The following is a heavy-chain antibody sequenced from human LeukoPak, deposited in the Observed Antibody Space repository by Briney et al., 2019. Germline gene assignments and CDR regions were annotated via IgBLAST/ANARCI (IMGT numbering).Heavy chain of an antibody. V-gene: IGHV1-69*13. Sequence: SVKVSCKASGGTFSSYAISWVRQAPGQGLEWMGGIIPIFGTANYAQKFQGKVTITADESASTAYMELSSLRSEDTAVYYCASHRYDSKPDFDYWGQGTLVTVSS. CDR3: ASHRYDSKPDFDY. CDR2: IIPIFGTA. D-gene: IGHD3-22*01. CDR1: GGTFSSYA. J-gene: IGHJ4*02.